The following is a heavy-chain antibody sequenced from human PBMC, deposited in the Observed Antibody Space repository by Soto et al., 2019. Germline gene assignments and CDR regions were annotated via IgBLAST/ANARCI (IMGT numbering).Heavy chain of an antibody. J-gene: IGHJ5*02. D-gene: IGHD6-19*01. V-gene: IGHV3-30*18. CDR3: AKDLYGAGWYNYFDP. Sequence: QVHLVESGGGVVQPGRSLRLSCAASGFTFSTTGMHWVRQAPGKGLEWVAMISHDGGEKFYTDSVKGPFTISRDTSKNTLYLQMDSLRPEDTAIYPCAKDLYGAGWYNYFDPWGQGTLVTVSS. CDR1: GFTFSTTG. CDR2: ISHDGGEK.